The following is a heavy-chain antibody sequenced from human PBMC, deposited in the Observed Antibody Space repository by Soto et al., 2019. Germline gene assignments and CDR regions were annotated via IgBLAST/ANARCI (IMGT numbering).Heavy chain of an antibody. CDR1: GYSFTSYW. Sequence: PGESLKISCKGSGYSFTSYWISWVRQMPGKGLEWMGRIDPSDSYTNYSPSFQGHVTSSADKSISTAYLQWSSLKASDTAMYYCARSYDGAYGMDVWGQGTTVTVSS. CDR3: ARSYDGAYGMDV. CDR2: IDPSDSYT. D-gene: IGHD3-16*01. V-gene: IGHV5-10-1*01. J-gene: IGHJ6*02.